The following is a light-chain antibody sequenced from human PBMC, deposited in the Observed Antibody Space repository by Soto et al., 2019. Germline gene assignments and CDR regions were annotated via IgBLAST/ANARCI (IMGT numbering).Light chain of an antibody. J-gene: IGKJ2*01. CDR3: QQYNNWPRT. CDR2: GAS. Sequence: ETVMTQSPATLSVSPGERATLSCRASQSISTDLAWYQQKPGQAPRLLIYGASTTATGIPGRFSGSGSGREFILTISSLQSEDFAVYYCQQYNNWPRTFGQGTKLEIK. V-gene: IGKV3-15*01. CDR1: QSISTD.